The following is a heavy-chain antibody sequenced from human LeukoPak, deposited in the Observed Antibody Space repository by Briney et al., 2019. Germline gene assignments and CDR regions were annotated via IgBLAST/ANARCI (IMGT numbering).Heavy chain of an antibody. CDR1: GFAFSTFA. CDR2: VSSGGDNT. V-gene: IGHV3-23*01. Sequence: GGSLRLSCVASGFAFSTFAMSWVRQAPGKGLEWVSAVSSGGDNTFHADSVKGRFTISRDNSKNTLYLQMNSLRAEDTAVYYCTRSVWFGELLGGMDVWGQGTTVTVSS. CDR3: TRSVWFGELLGGMDV. J-gene: IGHJ6*02. D-gene: IGHD3-10*01.